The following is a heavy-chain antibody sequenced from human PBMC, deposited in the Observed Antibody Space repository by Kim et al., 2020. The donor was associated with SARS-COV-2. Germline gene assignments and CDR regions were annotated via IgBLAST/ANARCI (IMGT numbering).Heavy chain of an antibody. J-gene: IGHJ5*02. D-gene: IGHD2-21*01. CDR1: GGSISSSSYY. Sequence: SETLSLTCTVSGGSISSSSYYWGWIRQPPGKGLEWIGSIYYSGSTYYNPSLKSRVTISVDTSKNQFYLKLSSVTAADTAVYYCARQLSHIVVVIAIQWWFDPWGQGTLVTVSS. CDR3: ARQLSHIVVVIAIQWWFDP. CDR2: IYYSGST. V-gene: IGHV4-39*01.